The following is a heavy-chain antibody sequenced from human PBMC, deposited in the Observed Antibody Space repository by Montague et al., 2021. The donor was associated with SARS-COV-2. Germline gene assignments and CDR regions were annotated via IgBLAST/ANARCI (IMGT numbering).Heavy chain of an antibody. J-gene: IGHJ5*02. V-gene: IGHV4-39*01. CDR1: GGSISSSSYY. CDR3: ARQKLGSFTIFGVVMHDRWMDP. Sequence: SETLSLTCTVSGGSISSSSYYWGWIRQPPGKGLEWIGNIYYSGSTYYNPSLKSRVTISVDTSKNQFSLKLSSVTAADTAVYYCARQKLGSFTIFGVVMHDRWMDPWGQGTLVTVSS. D-gene: IGHD3-3*01. CDR2: IYYSGST.